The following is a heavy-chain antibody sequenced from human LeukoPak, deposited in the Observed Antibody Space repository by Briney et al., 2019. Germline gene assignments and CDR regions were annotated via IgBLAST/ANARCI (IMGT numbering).Heavy chain of an antibody. CDR1: GFTFSSYW. V-gene: IGHV3-7*01. Sequence: PGGSLRLSCAASGFTFSSYWMSWVREAPGKGREWVANIKQDGSEKYYVDSVKGGFTISRAKAKNPLYLQRNSLRAEDTAVYYVARDAYSYGSDSYYSGMDVWGQGTTVTVSS. CDR3: ARDAYSYGSDSYYSGMDV. D-gene: IGHD5-18*01. CDR2: IKQDGSEK. J-gene: IGHJ6*02.